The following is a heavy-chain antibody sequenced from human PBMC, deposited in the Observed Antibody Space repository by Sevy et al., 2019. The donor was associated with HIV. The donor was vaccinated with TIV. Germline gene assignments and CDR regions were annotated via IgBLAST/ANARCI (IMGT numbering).Heavy chain of an antibody. J-gene: IGHJ3*01. CDR3: VRETTMLPRGAFDF. Sequence: GGYLRLSCAASGFTFSSYPMHWVRQAPGKGLEWVSFISFDGTDKYYADSVKDRFTITRDNSKNTLFLQMNSLRAEDTATYYCVRETTMLPRGAFDFWGQGTMVTVSS. CDR2: ISFDGTDK. CDR1: GFTFSSYP. V-gene: IGHV3-30-3*01. D-gene: IGHD3-10*01.